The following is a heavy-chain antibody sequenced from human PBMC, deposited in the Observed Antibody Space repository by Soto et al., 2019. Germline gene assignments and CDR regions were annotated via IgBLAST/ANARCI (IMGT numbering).Heavy chain of an antibody. CDR3: ARDCSSTSCYLGSGYYYYYGMDV. CDR1: GYTFTSYY. Sequence: ASVKFSCKASGYTFTSYYMHWVRQAPGQGPEWMGIMNPSGGSTSYAQKFQGRVTMTGDESTSTAYMELSSLRSEDTAVYYCARDCSSTSCYLGSGYYYYYGMDVWGQGTTVTVSS. V-gene: IGHV1-46*01. J-gene: IGHJ6*02. D-gene: IGHD2-2*01. CDR2: MNPSGGST.